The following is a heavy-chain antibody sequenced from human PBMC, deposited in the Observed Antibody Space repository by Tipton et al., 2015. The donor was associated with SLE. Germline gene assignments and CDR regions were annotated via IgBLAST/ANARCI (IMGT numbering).Heavy chain of an antibody. Sequence: TLSLTCTVSGVSISSHYWNWIRQPPWKGLEWFGYFYYTGGTNFNSNSNPSLKNRVTMSVDTSKRQLSLELSSVTAADTAVYYCARSPSLLGYWFDPWGQGTLVTVSS. J-gene: IGHJ5*02. CDR1: GVSISSHY. CDR3: ARSPSLLGYWFDP. CDR2: FYYTGGTNFNS. D-gene: IGHD3-16*02. V-gene: IGHV4-59*11.